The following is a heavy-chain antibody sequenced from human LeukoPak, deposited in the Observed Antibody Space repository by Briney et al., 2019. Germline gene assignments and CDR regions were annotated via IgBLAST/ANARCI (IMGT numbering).Heavy chain of an antibody. CDR2: INAGNGNT. V-gene: IGHV1-3*01. J-gene: IGHJ4*02. CDR1: GYTFTRYA. Sequence: ASVKVSCKASGYTFTRYAMHWVRQAPGQRLEWMGWINAGNGNTKYSQKFQGRVTITRDTSASTAYMELSSLRSEDTAVYYCATERGYCSSTSCQTSSFGYWGQGTLVTVSS. D-gene: IGHD2-2*01. CDR3: ATERGYCSSTSCQTSSFGY.